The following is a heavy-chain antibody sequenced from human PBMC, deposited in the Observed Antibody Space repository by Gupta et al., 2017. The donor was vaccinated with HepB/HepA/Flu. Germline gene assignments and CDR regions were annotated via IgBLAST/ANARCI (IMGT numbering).Heavy chain of an antibody. CDR2: MSGTGEKT. CDR3: ARGLLLFGAY. D-gene: IGHD3-22*01. V-gene: IGHV3-23*01. Sequence: EVQVLDSGGGLVQPGGSLRLSCVASGFSVSSDAVRWVRQAPGKGLEWVSGMSGTGEKTYYGDSVNGRFTISRDKYKNTVYLQMNTLRDEDTSVYYCARGLLLFGAYWGQGTLVTVSS. J-gene: IGHJ4*02. CDR1: GFSVSSDA.